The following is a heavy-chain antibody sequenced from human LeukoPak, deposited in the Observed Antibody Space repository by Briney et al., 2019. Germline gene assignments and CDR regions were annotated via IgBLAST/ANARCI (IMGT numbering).Heavy chain of an antibody. Sequence: SETLSLTCTVSGGSISSYHWSWIRQPPGKGLEWIGYIYYSGSTNYNPSLKSRVTISVDTSKNQFSLKLSSVTAADTAVYYCARVPRGPHYYDSSGHAFDIWGQGTMVTVSS. CDR2: IYYSGST. J-gene: IGHJ3*02. D-gene: IGHD3-22*01. CDR1: GGSISSYH. V-gene: IGHV4-59*01. CDR3: ARVPRGPHYYDSSGHAFDI.